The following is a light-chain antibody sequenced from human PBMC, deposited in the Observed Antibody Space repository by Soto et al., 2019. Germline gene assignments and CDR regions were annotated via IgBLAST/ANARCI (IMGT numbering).Light chain of an antibody. V-gene: IGKV1-5*03. CDR1: QTISSW. Sequence: DIQMTQSPSTLSGSVGDRVTITCRASQTISSWLAWYQQKPGKAPKLLIYKASTLKSGVPSRFSGSGSGTEFTLTIRSLQPDDFATYYCQPYTSYSEAFGQGTKVELK. CDR2: KAS. J-gene: IGKJ1*01. CDR3: QPYTSYSEA.